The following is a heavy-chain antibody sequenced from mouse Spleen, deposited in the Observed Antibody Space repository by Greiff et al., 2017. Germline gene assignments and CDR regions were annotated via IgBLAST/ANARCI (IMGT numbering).Heavy chain of an antibody. J-gene: IGHJ4*01. CDR1: GFTFSSYG. CDR3: ASTALYAMDY. CDR2: ISSGGSYT. D-gene: IGHD1-2*01. V-gene: IGHV5-6*01. Sequence: EVQGVESGGDLVKPGGSLKLSCAASGFTFSSYGMSWVRQTPDKRLEWVATISSGGSYTYYPDSVKGRFTISRDNAKNTLYLQMSSLKSEDTAMYYCASTALYAMDYWGQGTSVTVSS.